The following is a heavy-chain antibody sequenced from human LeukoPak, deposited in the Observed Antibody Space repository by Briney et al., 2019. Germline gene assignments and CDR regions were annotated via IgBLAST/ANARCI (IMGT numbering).Heavy chain of an antibody. D-gene: IGHD4-23*01. CDR1: GGSINNYY. V-gene: IGHV4-59*01. J-gene: IGHJ5*02. CDR3: ARHRSDTGGKKGVNWFDP. CDR2: IYFGGST. Sequence: SETLSLTCSVSGGSINNYYWSWIRQPPGKGLEWLGNIYFGGSTDYNSSLKSRLTISVDTFKNQLSLNLQSVTDADTATYYCARHRSDTGGKKGVNWFDPWGQGTLVTVSS.